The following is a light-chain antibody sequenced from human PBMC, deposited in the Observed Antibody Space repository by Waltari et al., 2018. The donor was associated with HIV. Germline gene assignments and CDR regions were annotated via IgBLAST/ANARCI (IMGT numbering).Light chain of an antibody. J-gene: IGLJ3*02. Sequence: SYELTQPPSVSVSPGQTARITCSGDALPKQYAAWYQQRPGQAPVVVIYKDTERPSGIPERFSGSSSGTTATLTIIGVQAQDEADYHCQSADSNASLWVFGGGTKLTVL. CDR3: QSADSNASLWV. CDR1: ALPKQY. V-gene: IGLV3-25*03. CDR2: KDT.